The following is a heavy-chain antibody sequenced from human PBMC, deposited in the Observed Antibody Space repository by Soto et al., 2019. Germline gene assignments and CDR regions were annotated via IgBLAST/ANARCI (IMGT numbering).Heavy chain of an antibody. V-gene: IGHV3-74*01. J-gene: IGHJ6*02. CDR1: GFSIRDYW. CDR2: INGDVSST. Sequence: SLRLSCEASGFSIRDYWMHWVRQAPGEGLVWVSCINGDVSSTTYADSVKGRFTISRDDAKNTVYLQMTSLRAEDTAVYFCARDRSYAMEVWGQGTRVTVSS. CDR3: ARDRSYAMEV.